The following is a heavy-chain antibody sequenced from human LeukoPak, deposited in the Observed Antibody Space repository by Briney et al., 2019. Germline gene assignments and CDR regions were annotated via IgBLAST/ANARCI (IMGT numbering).Heavy chain of an antibody. J-gene: IGHJ6*03. D-gene: IGHD3-10*01. CDR1: GYTFTDYY. CDR3: ARDPRLIGAATYYYYYMDV. V-gene: IGHV1-2*02. Sequence: ASAKVSCKASGYTFTDYYMHWVRQAPGQGLEWMGWINPHSGDTNYAQKFQGRVTMTRDTSISTAYMELSRLRSDDTAVYFCARDPRLIGAATYYYYYMDVWGKGTTVTVSS. CDR2: INPHSGDT.